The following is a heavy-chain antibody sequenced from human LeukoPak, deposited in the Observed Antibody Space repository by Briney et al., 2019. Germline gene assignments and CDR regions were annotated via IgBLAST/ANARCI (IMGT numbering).Heavy chain of an antibody. J-gene: IGHJ5*02. D-gene: IGHD5-12*01. CDR1: GGSISGHY. Sequence: SETLSLTCTVSGGSISGHYWSWIRQPPGKGLEWIGYIYYRGSTSYNPSLKSRVTISVDTSKNQFSLDLSSVTAADTAVYYCARYLISEYSRSHSHFDPWGQGTLVTVSS. CDR2: IYYRGST. V-gene: IGHV4-59*11. CDR3: ARYLISEYSRSHSHFDP.